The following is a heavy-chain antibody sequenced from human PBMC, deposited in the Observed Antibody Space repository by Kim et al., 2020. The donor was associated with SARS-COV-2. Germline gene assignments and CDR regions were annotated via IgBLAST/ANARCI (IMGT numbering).Heavy chain of an antibody. J-gene: IGHJ4*02. V-gene: IGHV1-3*01. CDR3: ARDSSEDYYFDY. Sequence: KYSQKFQGRVTITRDTSASTAYMELSSLRSEDTAVYYCARDSSEDYYFDYWGQGTLVTVSS. D-gene: IGHD6-25*01.